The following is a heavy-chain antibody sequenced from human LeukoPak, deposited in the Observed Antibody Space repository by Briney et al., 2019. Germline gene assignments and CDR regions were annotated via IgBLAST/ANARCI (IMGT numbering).Heavy chain of an antibody. CDR3: ARQVAYSGSYCLDY. V-gene: IGHV3-20*04. Sequence: GGSLRLSCAAPGFTFDDYGMSWVRQAPGKGLEWVSGINWNGGSTGYADSVKGRFTISRDNAKNSLYLQMNSLRAEDTALYYCARQVAYSGSYCLDYWGQGTLVTVSS. CDR2: INWNGGST. CDR1: GFTFDDYG. J-gene: IGHJ4*02. D-gene: IGHD1-26*01.